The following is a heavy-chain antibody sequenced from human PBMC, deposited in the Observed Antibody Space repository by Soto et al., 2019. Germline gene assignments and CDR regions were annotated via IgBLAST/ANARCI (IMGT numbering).Heavy chain of an antibody. V-gene: IGHV4-59*01. CDR1: GGSISSYY. Sequence: SETLSLTCTVSGGSISSYYWSWIRQPPGKGLEWIGYIYYSGSTNYNPSLKSRVTISVDTSNNQFSLKLSSVTAADTAVYYCARDRGIAAAGDAFDIWGQGTMVTVSS. CDR2: IYYSGST. CDR3: ARDRGIAAAGDAFDI. J-gene: IGHJ3*02. D-gene: IGHD6-13*01.